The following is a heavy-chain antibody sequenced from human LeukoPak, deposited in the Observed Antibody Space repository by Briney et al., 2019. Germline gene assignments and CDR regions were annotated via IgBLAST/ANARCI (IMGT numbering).Heavy chain of an antibody. J-gene: IGHJ4*02. V-gene: IGHV3-21*01. CDR3: ARGGNMVRGVSPLDY. CDR2: ISSSSSYI. Sequence: GSLRLSCAASGFTFSSYSMNWVRQAPGKGLEWVSSISSSSSYIYYADSVKGRFTISRDNAKNSLYLQMNRLRAEDTAVYYCARGGNMVRGVSPLDYWGQGTLVTVSS. D-gene: IGHD3-10*01. CDR1: GFTFSSYS.